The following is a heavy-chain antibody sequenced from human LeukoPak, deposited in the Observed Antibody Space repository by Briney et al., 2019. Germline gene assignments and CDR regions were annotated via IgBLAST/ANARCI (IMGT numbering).Heavy chain of an antibody. CDR1: GFNFNRFG. J-gene: IGHJ1*01. Sequence: PGGSPSLPCAASGFNFNRFGMHWVRQAPGKGLEWVAHIRNDGSIQAYAASVKGRFTISRDNFKNTLYLQMIGLRDEDTALYYCVKEETGTIPGADWGQGKLFTVSS. CDR3: VKEETGTIPGAD. CDR2: IRNDGSIQ. V-gene: IGHV3-30*02. D-gene: IGHD1/OR15-1a*01.